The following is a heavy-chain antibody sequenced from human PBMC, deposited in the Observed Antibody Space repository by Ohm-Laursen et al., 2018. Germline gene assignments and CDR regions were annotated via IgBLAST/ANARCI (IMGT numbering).Heavy chain of an antibody. J-gene: IGHJ4*02. Sequence: SLRLSCAASGFTFSDYYMSWIRQAPGKGLEWVSYISSSGSTIYYADSVKGRFTISRDNAKNSLYLQVNSLRAEDTVVYYCARVGMSTIYSYFDYWGQGTLVTVSS. V-gene: IGHV3-11*04. CDR2: ISSSGSTI. D-gene: IGHD5-24*01. CDR1: GFTFSDYY. CDR3: ARVGMSTIYSYFDY.